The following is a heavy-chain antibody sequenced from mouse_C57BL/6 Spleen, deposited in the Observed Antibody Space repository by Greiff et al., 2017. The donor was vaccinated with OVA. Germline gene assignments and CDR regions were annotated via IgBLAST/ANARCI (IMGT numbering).Heavy chain of an antibody. V-gene: IGHV1-82*01. Sequence: QVQLQQSGPELVKPGASVKISCKASGYAFSSSWMNWVKQRPGKGLEWIGRIYPGDGDTNYNGKFKGKATLTADKSSSTAYMQLSSLTSEDSAVYFCARSGDYDDGFAYWGQGTLVTVSA. CDR3: ARSGDYDDGFAY. J-gene: IGHJ3*01. D-gene: IGHD2-4*01. CDR1: GYAFSSSW. CDR2: IYPGDGDT.